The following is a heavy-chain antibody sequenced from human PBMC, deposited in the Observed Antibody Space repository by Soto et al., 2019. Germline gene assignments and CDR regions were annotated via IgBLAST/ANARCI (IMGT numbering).Heavy chain of an antibody. J-gene: IGHJ3*02. D-gene: IGHD3-10*01. Sequence: QVQLQESGPGLVKPSGTLSLTCAVSGGSISSSNWCSWVRQPPGKGLEWIGEIYHSGSTNYNPSLKSRVTISVDKSKNQFSLTLSSVTAADTAVYYCARLPQYYYGSGSYSYAFDIWGQGTMVTVSS. V-gene: IGHV4-4*02. CDR2: IYHSGST. CDR1: GGSISSSNW. CDR3: ARLPQYYYGSGSYSYAFDI.